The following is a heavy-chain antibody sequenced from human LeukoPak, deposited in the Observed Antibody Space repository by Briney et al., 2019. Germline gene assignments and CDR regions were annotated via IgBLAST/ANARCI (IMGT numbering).Heavy chain of an antibody. J-gene: IGHJ4*02. D-gene: IGHD3-3*01. CDR3: ARLSFGVVPL. V-gene: IGHV5-51*01. CDR1: GYSFTNYW. CDR2: IFPGDSDT. Sequence: GESLKISCKGSGYSFTNYWIGWVRQLPGKGLEWMGIIFPGDSDTKYSPSFQGQVTISADKSISTTYLHWSGLKPSDTAMYYCARLSFGVVPLWGQGTLVTVSS.